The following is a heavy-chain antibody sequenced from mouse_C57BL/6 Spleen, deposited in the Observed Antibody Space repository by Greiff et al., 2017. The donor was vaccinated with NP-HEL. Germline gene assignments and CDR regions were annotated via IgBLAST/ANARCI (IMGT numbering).Heavy chain of an antibody. D-gene: IGHD1-1*02. J-gene: IGHJ3*01. CDR1: GYTFTDYY. CDR3: ARSGVLGGIFAY. V-gene: IGHV1-76*01. CDR2: IYPGSGNT. Sequence: QVQLKESGAELVRPGASVKLSCKASGYTFTDYYINWVKQRPGQGLEWIARIYPGSGNTYYNEKFKGKATLTAEKSSSTAYMQLSSLTSEDSAVYFCARSGVLGGIFAYWGQGTLVTVSA.